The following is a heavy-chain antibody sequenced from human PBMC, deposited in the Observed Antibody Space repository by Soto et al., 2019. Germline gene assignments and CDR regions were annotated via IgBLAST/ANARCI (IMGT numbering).Heavy chain of an antibody. J-gene: IGHJ6*02. D-gene: IGHD3-22*01. CDR1: GGSISSGDYY. V-gene: IGHV4-30-4*01. CDR2: IYYMGST. CDR3: ARSRGSGLTNQPSRIRYYYHGMDV. Sequence: QVQLQESGPGLVKPSQTLSLTCTVSGGSISSGDYYWSWIRQPPGKGLGGIGYIYYMGSTYSNPSLKIRVTISVDTSKNQFALKLSSVTAADTAVYYCARSRGSGLTNQPSRIRYYYHGMDVWGQGTTVTVSS.